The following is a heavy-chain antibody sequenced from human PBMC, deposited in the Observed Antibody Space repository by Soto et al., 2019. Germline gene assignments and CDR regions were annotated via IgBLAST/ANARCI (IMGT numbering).Heavy chain of an antibody. CDR1: GFTFSNAW. Sequence: GGSLRLSCAASGFTFSNAWMSWVRQAPGKGLEWVGRIKSKTDGGTTDYAAPVEGRFTISRDDSKNTLYLQMNSLKTEDTAVYYCTTGSQKQLVEPPLGEPPTSFFDYWGQGTLVTVSS. J-gene: IGHJ4*02. D-gene: IGHD6-6*01. CDR3: TTGSQKQLVEPPLGEPPTSFFDY. V-gene: IGHV3-15*01. CDR2: IKSKTDGGTT.